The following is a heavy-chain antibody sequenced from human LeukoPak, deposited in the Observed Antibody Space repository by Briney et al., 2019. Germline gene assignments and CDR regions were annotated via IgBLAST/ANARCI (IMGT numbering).Heavy chain of an antibody. CDR3: ATDMNFYDSTGYIEYFQH. Sequence: GGSLRLSCAASGFTFSNAWMSWVRQAPGKGLEWVGRIKSKTDGWTTDYAAPVKGRFTISRDDSKNTLFLQMNSLTTEDTAVYYCATDMNFYDSTGYIEYFQHWGQGTLVTVSS. D-gene: IGHD3-22*01. CDR2: IKSKTDGWTT. J-gene: IGHJ1*01. V-gene: IGHV3-15*01. CDR1: GFTFSNAW.